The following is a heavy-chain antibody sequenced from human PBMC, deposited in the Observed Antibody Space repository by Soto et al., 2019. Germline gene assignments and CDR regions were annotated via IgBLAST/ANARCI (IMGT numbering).Heavy chain of an antibody. CDR1: GGSISSSSYY. V-gene: IGHV4-39*01. J-gene: IGHJ4*02. Sequence: PSETLSLTCTVSGGSISSSSYYWGWIRLPPGKGLEWIGSIYYSGSTYYNPSLKSRVTISVDTSKNQFSLKLSSVTAADTAVYYCARQNQLSGYSGYDLDYWGQGTLVTVSS. CDR3: ARQNQLSGYSGYDLDY. D-gene: IGHD5-12*01. CDR2: IYYSGST.